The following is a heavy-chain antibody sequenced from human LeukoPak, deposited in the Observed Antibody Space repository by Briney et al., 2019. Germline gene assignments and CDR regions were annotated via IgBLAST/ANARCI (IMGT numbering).Heavy chain of an antibody. J-gene: IGHJ4*02. CDR1: GFTFSSYS. CDR2: ISSSSSYI. CDR3: ARDRCSSTSCYCDY. D-gene: IGHD2-2*01. Sequence: GGSLRLSCAASGFTFSSYSMNWDRQAPGRGLEWVSSISSSSSYIYYADSVKGRFTISRDNAKNSLYLQMNSLRAEDTAVYYCARDRCSSTSCYCDYWGQGTLVTVSS. V-gene: IGHV3-21*01.